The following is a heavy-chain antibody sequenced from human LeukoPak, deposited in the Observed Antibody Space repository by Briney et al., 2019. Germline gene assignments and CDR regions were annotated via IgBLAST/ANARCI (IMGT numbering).Heavy chain of an antibody. CDR2: ISGSGGST. CDR1: GFTFSSYA. J-gene: IGHJ4*02. Sequence: GGSLRLSCAASGFTFSSYAMSWVRQAPGKGLEWVSAISGSGGSTYYADSVKGRFTISRDNSKNTLYLQMNSLRAEDMAVYYCAKDREGGSYSNNYFDYWGQGTLVTVSS. CDR3: AKDREGGSYSNNYFDY. V-gene: IGHV3-23*01. D-gene: IGHD1-26*01.